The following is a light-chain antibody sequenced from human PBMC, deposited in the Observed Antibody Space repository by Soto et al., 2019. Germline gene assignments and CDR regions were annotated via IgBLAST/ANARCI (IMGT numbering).Light chain of an antibody. CDR3: QQYNSYST. J-gene: IGKJ1*01. Sequence: DVQMTQSPSTLSASGGDRVTITCRASQSISSWLAWYQQKPGKAPKLLIYDASSLESGVPSRFSGSGSGTEFTLTISSLQPDDFATYYCQQYNSYSTLGQATKV. CDR1: QSISSW. CDR2: DAS. V-gene: IGKV1-5*01.